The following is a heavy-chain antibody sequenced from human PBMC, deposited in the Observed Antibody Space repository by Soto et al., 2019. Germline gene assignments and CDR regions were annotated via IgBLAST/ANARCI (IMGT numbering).Heavy chain of an antibody. CDR2: ISAYNGNT. D-gene: IGHD2-15*01. CDR3: ARRNTRTYYCSGGSCYSRAAENAFDI. Sequence: ASVKVSFKASGYTFTSYGISWVRQAPGQGLEWMGWISAYNGNTNYAQKLQGRVTMTTDTSTSTAYMELRSLRSDDTAVYYCARRNTRTYYCSGGSCYSRAAENAFDIWGQGTMVTVSS. CDR1: GYTFTSYG. V-gene: IGHV1-18*01. J-gene: IGHJ3*02.